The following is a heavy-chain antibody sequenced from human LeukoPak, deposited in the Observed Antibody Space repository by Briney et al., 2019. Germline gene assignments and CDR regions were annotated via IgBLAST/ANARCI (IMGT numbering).Heavy chain of an antibody. J-gene: IGHJ4*02. CDR1: GFNFRGYA. D-gene: IGHD2-21*01. Sequence: GGSLRLSCAASGFNFRGYAMHWVRQAPGKGLEWVALIAYDGTNQCYADAVKGRFIISRDNSKNTLYLQMNSLRAEDTAIYYCAKVFVAAFNPLLSEDFWGQGTLVTVSS. CDR3: AKVFVAAFNPLLSEDF. V-gene: IGHV3-30*12. CDR2: IAYDGTNQ.